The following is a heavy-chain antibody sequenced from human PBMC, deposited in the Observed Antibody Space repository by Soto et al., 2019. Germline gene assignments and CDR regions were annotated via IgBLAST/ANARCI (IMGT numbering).Heavy chain of an antibody. CDR1: GDSVSSNSSA. CDR2: TSYRSKRYN. J-gene: IGHJ4*02. D-gene: IGHD1-26*01. V-gene: IGHV6-1*01. CDR3: ARGEQYSGRIFDY. Sequence: QVQLQQSGPGLVKPLQTLSVTCGISGDSVSSNSSAWNWLRQSPSRGLEWLGRTSYRSKRYNDYAVSVESRITINPDTSKNHFSLQLNFVTPEDTAVYFCARGEQYSGRIFDYWGQGTLVTVSS.